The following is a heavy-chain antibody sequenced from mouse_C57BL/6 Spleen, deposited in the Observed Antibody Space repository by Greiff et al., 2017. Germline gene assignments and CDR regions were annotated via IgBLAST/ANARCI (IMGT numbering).Heavy chain of an antibody. Sequence: VMLVESGPGLVAPSQSLSITCTVSGFSLTSYGVSWVRQPPGKGLEWLGVIWGDGSTNYHSAPISRLSISKDNSKSQVFLKLNSLQTDDTSTYYCAKHYDGSSSYITMLSDHYAMDYWGQGTSVTVSS. D-gene: IGHD1-1*01. CDR3: AKHYDGSSSYITMLSDHYAMDY. CDR1: GFSLTSYG. J-gene: IGHJ4*01. CDR2: IWGDGST. V-gene: IGHV2-3*01.